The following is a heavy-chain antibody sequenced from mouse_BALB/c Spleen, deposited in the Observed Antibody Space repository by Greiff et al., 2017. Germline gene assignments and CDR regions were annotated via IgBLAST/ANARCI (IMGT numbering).Heavy chain of an antibody. Sequence: QVQLQQPGAELVKPGASVKLSCTASGYTFTSYWMHWVKQRPGQGLEWIGEINPSNGRTNYNEKFKSKATLTVDKSSSTAYMQLSSLTSEDSAVYYCARERADRYDGWFAYWGQGTLVTVSA. D-gene: IGHD2-14*01. J-gene: IGHJ3*01. CDR2: INPSNGRT. V-gene: IGHV1S81*02. CDR3: ARERADRYDGWFAY. CDR1: GYTFTSYW.